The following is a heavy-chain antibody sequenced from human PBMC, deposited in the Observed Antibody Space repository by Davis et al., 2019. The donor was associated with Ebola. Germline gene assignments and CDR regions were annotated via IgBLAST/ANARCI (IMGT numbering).Heavy chain of an antibody. Sequence: PGGSLRLSCAASGFTFSSYAMSWVRQAPGKGLEWVSAISGSGGSTYYADSVKGRFTISRDNSKNTLYLQMNSLRAEDTAVYYCAKDGGSSSDEGGDYWGQGTLVTVSS. CDR1: GFTFSSYA. CDR2: ISGSGGST. V-gene: IGHV3-23*01. J-gene: IGHJ4*02. CDR3: AKDGGSSSDEGGDY. D-gene: IGHD6-13*01.